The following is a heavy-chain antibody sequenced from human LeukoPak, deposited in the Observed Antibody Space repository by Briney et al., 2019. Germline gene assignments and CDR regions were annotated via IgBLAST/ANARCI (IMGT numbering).Heavy chain of an antibody. CDR3: STGISGGNY. CDR2: IKSRTDGGTT. J-gene: IGHJ4*02. D-gene: IGHD2-15*01. CDR1: GFTFTNAW. V-gene: IGHV3-15*01. Sequence: GGSLRLSCTASGFTFTNAWMTWVRQAPGKGLEWVGRIKSRTDGGTTDYAAAMKGRFTISRDDSKKTLYLQINSLKTEDTAVYYCSTGISGGNYWGQGTLVTVSS.